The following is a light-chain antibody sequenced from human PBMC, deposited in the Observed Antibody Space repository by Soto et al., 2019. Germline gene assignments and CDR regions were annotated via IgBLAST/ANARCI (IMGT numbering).Light chain of an antibody. CDR1: QSISIY. CDR3: QQSYGTVIT. V-gene: IGKV1-39*01. Sequence: DIQMTQSPSSLSASVGDSVTITCRASQSISIYLNWYQQKPGKAPKLLISGASPLQSGVPSRFSGGGSGTDVTLTISSLQPQDFARYYCQQSYGTVITFGQGTRLKIK. CDR2: GAS. J-gene: IGKJ5*01.